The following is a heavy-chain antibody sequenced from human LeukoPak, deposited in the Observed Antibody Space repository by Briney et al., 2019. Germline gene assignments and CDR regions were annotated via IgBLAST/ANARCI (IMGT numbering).Heavy chain of an antibody. Sequence: ASVKVSCKASGYTFTDYYMHWVRQAPGQGLEWVAWINSNSGGIHYAENFEGRVTVTRDTSISTAYMELTRLTSDDTAVYYCARDHGPSSGWLDPWGQGTLVTVSS. CDR3: ARDHGPSSGWLDP. J-gene: IGHJ5*02. CDR1: GYTFTDYY. CDR2: INSNSGGI. V-gene: IGHV1-2*02.